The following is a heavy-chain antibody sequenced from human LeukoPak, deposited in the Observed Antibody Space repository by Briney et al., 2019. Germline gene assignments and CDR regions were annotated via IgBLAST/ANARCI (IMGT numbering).Heavy chain of an antibody. J-gene: IGHJ4*02. D-gene: IGHD4-17*01. CDR2: IYYSGST. CDR1: GGSISSYY. V-gene: IGHV4-59*08. CDR3: ARRAPYGDYLDY. Sequence: PSETLSLTCTVSGGSISSYYWSWIRQPPGKGLEWIGYIYYSGSTNYNPSLKSRVTISVDTSKNQFPLKLSSVTAADTAVYYCARRAPYGDYLDYWGQGTLVTVSS.